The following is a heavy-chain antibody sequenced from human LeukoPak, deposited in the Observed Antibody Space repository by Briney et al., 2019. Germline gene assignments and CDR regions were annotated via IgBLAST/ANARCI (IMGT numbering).Heavy chain of an antibody. CDR3: AKVVRYYYGSSGSALDY. Sequence: PGGSLRLSCAASGFTFSTNGMHWVRQAPGKGLEWVAFIRYDGSNTQYADSVKGRFTISRGNSKNTLYLQMNSLRAEDTAMYYCAKVVRYYYGSSGSALDYWGQGTLVTVSS. J-gene: IGHJ4*02. V-gene: IGHV3-30*02. CDR2: IRYDGSNT. D-gene: IGHD3-22*01. CDR1: GFTFSTNG.